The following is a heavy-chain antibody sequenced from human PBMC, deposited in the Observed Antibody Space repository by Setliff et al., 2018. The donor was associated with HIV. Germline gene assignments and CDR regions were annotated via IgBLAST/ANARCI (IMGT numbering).Heavy chain of an antibody. D-gene: IGHD3-22*01. CDR3: ARDWGEHYDSSGFSS. CDR1: GFTFSSYT. V-gene: IGHV3-48*04. Sequence: GGSLRLSCAASGFTFSSYTMNWVRQAPGKGLEWISYISSSGSSIYLANSVKGRFIISRDNAKNARYLQMNSLRAEDTAVYYCARDWGEHYDSSGFSSWGQGTLVTVSS. CDR2: ISSSGSSI. J-gene: IGHJ5*02.